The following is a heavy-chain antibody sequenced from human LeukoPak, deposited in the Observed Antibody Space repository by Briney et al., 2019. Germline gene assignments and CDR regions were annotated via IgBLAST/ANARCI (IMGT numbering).Heavy chain of an antibody. V-gene: IGHV4-59*01. Sequence: SETLSLTCTVSGGSISSYYCSWIRQPPGKGLEWIGYIYYSGSTNYNPSLKSRVTISVDTSKNQFSLKLSSVTAADTAVYYCARAEWLSHPIDYWGQGTLVTVSS. CDR2: IYYSGST. CDR1: GGSISSYY. J-gene: IGHJ4*02. D-gene: IGHD3-3*01. CDR3: ARAEWLSHPIDY.